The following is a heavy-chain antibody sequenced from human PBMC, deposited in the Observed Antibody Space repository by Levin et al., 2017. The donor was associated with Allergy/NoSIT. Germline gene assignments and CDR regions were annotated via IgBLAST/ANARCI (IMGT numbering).Heavy chain of an antibody. J-gene: IGHJ4*02. V-gene: IGHV4-59*08. CDR1: GGSISRHY. CDR2: IYYSDTT. CDR3: ARQFGYNWNYFFDY. D-gene: IGHD1-7*01. Sequence: SQTLSLTCTVSGGSISRHYWSWIRQPPGKGLEWIGDIYYSDTTSYNPSLKSRVTISADTSKSQFSLTLTSGTAADTAVYSCARQFGYNWNYFFDYWGQGTLVTVSS.